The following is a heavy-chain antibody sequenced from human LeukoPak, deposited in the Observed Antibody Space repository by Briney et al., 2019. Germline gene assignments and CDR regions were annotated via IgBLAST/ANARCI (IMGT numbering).Heavy chain of an antibody. D-gene: IGHD3-10*01. CDR3: ARQVRYYGSGDYFDY. CDR1: GYSISSGYY. V-gene: IGHV4-38-2*02. CDR2: IYYSGST. Sequence: SETLSLTCTVSGYSISSGYYWGWIRQPPGKGLEWIGSIYYSGSTYYNPSLKSRVTISVDTSKNQFSLKLSSVTAADTAVYYCARQVRYYGSGDYFDYWGQGTLVTVSS. J-gene: IGHJ4*02.